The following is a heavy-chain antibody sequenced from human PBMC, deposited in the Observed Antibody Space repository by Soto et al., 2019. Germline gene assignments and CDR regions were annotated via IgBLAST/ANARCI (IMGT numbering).Heavy chain of an antibody. CDR2: IYYSRST. D-gene: IGHD6-6*01. V-gene: IGHV4-30-4*01. CDR1: GGSISSGDYY. Sequence: SETLSLTCTVSGGSISSGDYYWSWIRRPPGKGLEWIGYIYYSRSTYYNPSLKSRVTITVDTSKNQFSLKLSSVTAADTAVYYCAILASSSEYTATDDYWGQGTLGTVS. J-gene: IGHJ4*02. CDR3: AILASSSEYTATDDY.